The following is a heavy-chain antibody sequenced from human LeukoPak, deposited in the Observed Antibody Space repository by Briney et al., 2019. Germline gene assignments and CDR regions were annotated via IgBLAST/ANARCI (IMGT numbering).Heavy chain of an antibody. CDR2: ISYDESNR. CDR1: GFTFGDYA. D-gene: IGHD3-22*01. Sequence: QSGGSLRLSCTTSGFTFGDYAMSWFRQAPGKGLEWVALISYDESNRNYADSVKGRFTISRDNSKNTMYLQMNSLRAEDTAVYYCARVTGYMIEDYFDYWGQGTLVTVSS. V-gene: IGHV3-30*04. CDR3: ARVTGYMIEDYFDY. J-gene: IGHJ4*02.